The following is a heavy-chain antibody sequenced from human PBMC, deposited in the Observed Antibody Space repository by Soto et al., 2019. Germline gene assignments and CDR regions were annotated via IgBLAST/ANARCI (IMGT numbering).Heavy chain of an antibody. Sequence: GGSLRLSCAASGFTFSSYGMHWVRQAPGKGLEWVAVISYDGSNKYYADSVKGRFTISRDNSKNTLYLQMNSLRAEDTAVYYCAGTKEAVPFTPSYYDYVWGTDQFHYYYGMDVWGQGTTVTVSS. CDR2: ISYDGSNK. D-gene: IGHD3-16*01. V-gene: IGHV3-30*03. J-gene: IGHJ6*02. CDR1: GFTFSSYG. CDR3: AGTKEAVPFTPSYYDYVWGTDQFHYYYGMDV.